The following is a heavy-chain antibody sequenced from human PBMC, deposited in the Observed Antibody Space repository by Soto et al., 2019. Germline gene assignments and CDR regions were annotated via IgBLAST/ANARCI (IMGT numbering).Heavy chain of an antibody. V-gene: IGHV5-51*01. Sequence: VESLKISCKGFGYSFTHYWIGWVRQMPGKGLELMGIIYPGDSDIRYSPSFQGQVTVSADKSISTAYLQWSSLKASDTAIYYCARLAGLAVAGTDGVDYWGQGTLVTVSS. CDR3: ARLAGLAVAGTDGVDY. J-gene: IGHJ4*02. CDR2: IYPGDSDI. D-gene: IGHD6-19*01. CDR1: GYSFTHYW.